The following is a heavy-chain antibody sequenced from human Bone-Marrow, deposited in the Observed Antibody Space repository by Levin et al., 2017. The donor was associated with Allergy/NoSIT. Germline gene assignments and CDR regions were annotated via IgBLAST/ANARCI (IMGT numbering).Heavy chain of an antibody. Sequence: GESLKISCAASGFTFSSYGMHWVRQAPGKGLEWVAVISYDGSNKYYADSVKGRFTISRDNSKNTLYLQMNSLRTEDTAVYYCEVLSYDSSGHTTFDYWGQGTLVTVSS. CDR1: GFTFSSYG. J-gene: IGHJ4*02. V-gene: IGHV3-30*03. D-gene: IGHD3-22*01. CDR2: ISYDGSNK. CDR3: EVLSYDSSGHTTFDY.